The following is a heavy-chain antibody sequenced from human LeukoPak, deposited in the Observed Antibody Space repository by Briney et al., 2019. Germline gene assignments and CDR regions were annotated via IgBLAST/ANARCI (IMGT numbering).Heavy chain of an antibody. J-gene: IGHJ4*02. Sequence: ASVKVSCKASGYTFTGYYMHWVRQAPGQGLEWMGRINPNSGSTNYAQKFQGRVTMTRDTSISTAYMELSRLRSDDTAVYYCARDLGQATLSDYWGQGTLVTVSS. CDR2: INPNSGST. CDR1: GYTFTGYY. D-gene: IGHD1-26*01. CDR3: ARDLGQATLSDY. V-gene: IGHV1-2*06.